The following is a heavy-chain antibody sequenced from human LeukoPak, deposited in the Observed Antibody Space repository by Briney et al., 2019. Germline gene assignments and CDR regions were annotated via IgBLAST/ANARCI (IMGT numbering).Heavy chain of an antibody. D-gene: IGHD3-22*01. Sequence: ASVKVSCKASGYTFTSYDINWVRQATGQGLEWMGWMNPNSGNTGYAQKFQGRVTMTRNTSISTAYMELSSLRSEDTAVYYCARAYDSSGYYYFTPPYYFDYWGQGTLVTVSS. CDR2: MNPNSGNT. CDR3: ARAYDSSGYYYFTPPYYFDY. J-gene: IGHJ4*02. CDR1: GYTFTSYD. V-gene: IGHV1-8*01.